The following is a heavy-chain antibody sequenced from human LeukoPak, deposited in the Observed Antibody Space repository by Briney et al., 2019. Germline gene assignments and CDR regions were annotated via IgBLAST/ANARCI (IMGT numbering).Heavy chain of an antibody. J-gene: IGHJ4*02. V-gene: IGHV3-23*01. CDR3: AKDKHGYSSGWCWSY. D-gene: IGHD6-19*01. Sequence: PGGSPRLPCAASGFTFSSYAMSWVRQAPGKGLEWVSVISGSGGSTYYADSVKGRFTISRDNSKNTLYLQMNSLRAEDTAVYYCAKDKHGYSSGWCWSYWGQGTLVTVSS. CDR1: GFTFSSYA. CDR2: ISGSGGST.